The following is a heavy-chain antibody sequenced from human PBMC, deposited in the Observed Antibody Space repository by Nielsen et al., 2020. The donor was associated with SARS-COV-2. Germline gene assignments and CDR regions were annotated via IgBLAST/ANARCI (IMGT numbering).Heavy chain of an antibody. D-gene: IGHD4-17*01. Sequence: SETLSLTCTVSGGSISSYYWSWIRQPPGKGLEWIGYIYYSGSTYYNPSLKSRVTISVDTSKNQFSLKLSSVTAADTAVYYCARGLGDYVPHFDYWGQGTLVTVSS. V-gene: IGHV4-59*12. CDR2: IYYSGST. J-gene: IGHJ4*02. CDR3: ARGLGDYVPHFDY. CDR1: GGSISSYY.